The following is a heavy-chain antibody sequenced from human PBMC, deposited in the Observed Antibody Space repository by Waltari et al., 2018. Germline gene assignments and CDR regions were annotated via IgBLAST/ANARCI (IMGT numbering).Heavy chain of an antibody. CDR1: GFTFSSYG. J-gene: IGHJ4*02. D-gene: IGHD6-19*01. CDR3: ARDYRSDHRGVFDY. Sequence: QVQLVESGGGVVQPGRSLRLSCAASGFTFSSYGMHWVRQAPGKGREWVAVICDDGSNKYYADSVKGRFTISRDNSKNTLYLQMNSLRAEDTAVYYCARDYRSDHRGVFDYWGQGTLVTVSS. CDR2: ICDDGSNK. V-gene: IGHV3-33*01.